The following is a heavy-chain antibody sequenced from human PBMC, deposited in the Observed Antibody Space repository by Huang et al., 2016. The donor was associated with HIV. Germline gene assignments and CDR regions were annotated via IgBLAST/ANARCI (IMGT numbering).Heavy chain of an antibody. CDR2: IKQDETEK. V-gene: IGHV3-7*01. J-gene: IGHJ6*02. CDR1: TFTFGGYW. CDR3: ATKTAGMDI. Sequence: VESGGRSVQPGGSISLSCVGSTFTFGGYWMSWVRQSPGKGLEWVVNIKQDETEKYYVDSVKGRFNISRDNAKKVLFLEMDALIVEDTAIYFCATKTAGMDIWGQGTTVIVSS.